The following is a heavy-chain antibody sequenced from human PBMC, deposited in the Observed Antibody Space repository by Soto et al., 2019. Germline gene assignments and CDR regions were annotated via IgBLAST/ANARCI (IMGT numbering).Heavy chain of an antibody. CDR1: GFTFSSYW. V-gene: IGHV3-7*01. Sequence: GGSLRLSCAASGFTFSSYWMSWVRQAPGKGLEWVANIKQDGSEKYYVDSVKGRFTISRDNAKNSLYLQMNSLRAEDTAVYYCATGPFADYDSSGYYSDYWGQGTLVTVSS. D-gene: IGHD3-22*01. CDR2: IKQDGSEK. CDR3: ATGPFADYDSSGYYSDY. J-gene: IGHJ4*02.